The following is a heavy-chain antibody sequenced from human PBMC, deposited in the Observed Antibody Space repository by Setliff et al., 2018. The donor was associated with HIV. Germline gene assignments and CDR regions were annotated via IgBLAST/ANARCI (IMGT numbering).Heavy chain of an antibody. CDR2: IGKAGTK. Sequence: GGSLRLSCAASGFSFSNYHMHWVRRAPGRGLEWVSFIGKAGTKYYTDSVKGRFTISRDNAKNSLYLQMNSLRAEDTAIYYCARVLENSGSDYWGQGTLVTVSS. J-gene: IGHJ4*02. CDR3: ARVLENSGSDY. D-gene: IGHD6-19*01. CDR1: GFSFSNYH. V-gene: IGHV3-48*01.